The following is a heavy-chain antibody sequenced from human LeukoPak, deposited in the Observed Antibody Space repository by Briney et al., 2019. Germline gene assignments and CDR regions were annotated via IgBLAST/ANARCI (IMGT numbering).Heavy chain of an antibody. CDR2: IYPGDSDT. CDR1: GYSFTSYW. Sequence: GESLKISCKGSGYSFTSYWIAWVRQMPGKGLEWMGIIYPGDSDTIYSPSFQGQVTISADKSISTAYLQWSGLKASDTAMYYCARRSFFAARPGYFDYWGQGTLVTASS. D-gene: IGHD6-6*01. J-gene: IGHJ4*02. CDR3: ARRSFFAARPGYFDY. V-gene: IGHV5-51*01.